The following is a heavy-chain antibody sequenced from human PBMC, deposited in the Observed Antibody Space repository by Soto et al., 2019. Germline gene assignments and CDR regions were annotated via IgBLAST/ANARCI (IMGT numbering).Heavy chain of an antibody. CDR1: GGSFSGYY. CDR3: ARCHGDYYFDY. CDR2: INHSGST. D-gene: IGHD4-17*01. J-gene: IGHJ4*02. V-gene: IGHV4-34*01. Sequence: QVQLQQWGAGLLKPSETLSLTYAVYGGSFSGYYWSWIRQPPGKGLEWIGEINHSGSTNYIPSLNSRVTISVDTSKNQFSLNLSSVTAADTAVYYCARCHGDYYFDYWGQGTLVTVSS.